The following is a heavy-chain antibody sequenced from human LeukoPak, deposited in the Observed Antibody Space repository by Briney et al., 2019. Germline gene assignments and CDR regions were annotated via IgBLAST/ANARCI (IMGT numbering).Heavy chain of an antibody. Sequence: EASVKVSCKASGYTFTGYYIHWVRQAPGQGLEWMGGIIPIFGTANYAQKFQGRVTITADESTSTAYMELSSLRSEDTAVYYCARARICSGGSCYSDPLDYWGQGTLVTVSS. CDR1: GYTFTGYY. J-gene: IGHJ4*02. V-gene: IGHV1-69*13. CDR2: IIPIFGTA. CDR3: ARARICSGGSCYSDPLDY. D-gene: IGHD2-15*01.